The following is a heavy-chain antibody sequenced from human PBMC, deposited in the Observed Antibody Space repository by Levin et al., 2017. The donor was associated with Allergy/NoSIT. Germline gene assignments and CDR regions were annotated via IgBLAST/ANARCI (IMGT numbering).Heavy chain of an antibody. CDR2: ISAYNGDT. CDR3: ARDRPGYYYDSSAKIGSYAFDI. Sequence: GESLKISCKASGYTFTSYGISWVRQAPGQGLEWMGWISAYNGDTNYAQKLQGRVTMTTDTSTSTAYMELRSLRSDDTAVYYCARDRPGYYYDSSAKIGSYAFDIWGQGTMVTVSS. V-gene: IGHV1-18*01. CDR1: GYTFTSYG. D-gene: IGHD3-22*01. J-gene: IGHJ3*02.